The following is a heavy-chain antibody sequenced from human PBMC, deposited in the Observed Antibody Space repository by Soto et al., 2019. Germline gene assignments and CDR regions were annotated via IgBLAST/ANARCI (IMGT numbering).Heavy chain of an antibody. V-gene: IGHV3-30*18. CDR2: ISYDGSNK. Sequence: PGGSLRLSCAASGFTFSSYGMHWVRQAPGKGLEWVAVISYDGSNKYYADSVKGRFTISRDNSKNTLYLQMNSLRAEDTAVYYCAKDVTEDFWSCYYLHYYYYGMDVWGQGTTVTVSS. J-gene: IGHJ6*02. D-gene: IGHD3-3*01. CDR3: AKDVTEDFWSCYYLHYYYYGMDV. CDR1: GFTFSSYG.